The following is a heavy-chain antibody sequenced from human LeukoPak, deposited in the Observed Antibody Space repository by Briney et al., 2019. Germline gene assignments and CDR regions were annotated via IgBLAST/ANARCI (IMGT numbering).Heavy chain of an antibody. J-gene: IGHJ4*02. CDR3: AKDGILEWLFDY. Sequence: GWSLRLSCAASGFTFSSYAMSWVRQAPGKGLEWVSAISGSGGSTYYADSVKGRFTISRDNSKNTLYLQMNSLRAEDTAVYYCAKDGILEWLFDYWGQGTLVTVSS. CDR2: ISGSGGST. D-gene: IGHD3-3*01. CDR1: GFTFSSYA. V-gene: IGHV3-23*01.